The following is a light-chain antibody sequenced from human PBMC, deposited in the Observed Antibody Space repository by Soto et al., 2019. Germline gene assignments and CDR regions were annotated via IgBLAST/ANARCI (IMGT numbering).Light chain of an antibody. CDR3: QQYSSSPRT. CDR1: QSVNHNF. CDR2: GAS. J-gene: IGKJ4*01. Sequence: EIVLTHSPGTLSLSPGERAPPSCTASQSVNHNFLAWYQPKPGQAPRLLIYGASSSATGIPDRFSGSGSGTDFTLTISRLEPEDFAVYFCQQYSSSPRTFGGGTKVEIK. V-gene: IGKV3-20*01.